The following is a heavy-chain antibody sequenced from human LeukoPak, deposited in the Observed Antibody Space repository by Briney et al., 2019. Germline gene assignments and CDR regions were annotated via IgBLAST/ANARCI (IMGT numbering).Heavy chain of an antibody. CDR2: VSDSGST. V-gene: IGHV4-59*01. CDR1: GGSINSYY. CDR3: ARRNAFDF. Sequence: SETLSLTCTVPGGSINSYYWNWVRQPPGRGLEWIGLVSDSGSTSYNPSLKSRVTISVDTSKNQFSPKLSPVTAADTAVYYCARRNAFDFWGQGTMVTVSS. J-gene: IGHJ3*01.